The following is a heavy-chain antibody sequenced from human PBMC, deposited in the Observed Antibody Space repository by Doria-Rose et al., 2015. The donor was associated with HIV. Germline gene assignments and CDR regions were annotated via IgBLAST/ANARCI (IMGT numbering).Heavy chain of an antibody. CDR2: IFSVDER. Sequence: QVTLKESGPVLVKPTETLTLTCTVSGVSLSSPGMGVSWIRQPPGKALEWLANIFSVDERSYKTSLKSRPTIPRVTSKSQVVLTMTDMDPVDTATYYCARIKSSRWYHKYYFDFWGQGTLVIVSA. CDR1: GVSLSSPGMG. V-gene: IGHV2-26*01. J-gene: IGHJ4*02. CDR3: ARIKSSRWYHKYYFDF. D-gene: IGHD6-13*01.